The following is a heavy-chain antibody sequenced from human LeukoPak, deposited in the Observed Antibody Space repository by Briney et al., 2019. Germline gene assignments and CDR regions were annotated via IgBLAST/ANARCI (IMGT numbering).Heavy chain of an antibody. CDR1: GYTFTGYY. Sequence: ASVKVSCKASGYTFTGYYMHWVRQAPGQGLEWMGWINPNSGGTNYAQKFQGRVTMTRDTSISTAYMELSRLRSDDTAVYYCARIYDSSGYGRQDFDYWGQGTLVTVSS. CDR3: ARIYDSSGYGRQDFDY. D-gene: IGHD3-22*01. V-gene: IGHV1-2*02. J-gene: IGHJ4*02. CDR2: INPNSGGT.